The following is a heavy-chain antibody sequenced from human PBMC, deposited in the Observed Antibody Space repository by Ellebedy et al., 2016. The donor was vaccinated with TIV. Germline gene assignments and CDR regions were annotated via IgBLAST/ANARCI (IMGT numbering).Heavy chain of an antibody. Sequence: GESLKISCATSGFNLRSFWMSWVRQAPGKGLEWVANVKEDGNEQYYVDSVKGRFTISRDNAKNSLYLQMNSLRAEDTAVYYCVRDIFTAPGYGMDVWGQGTTVIVAS. CDR1: GFNLRSFW. J-gene: IGHJ6*02. D-gene: IGHD1-14*01. CDR2: VKEDGNEQ. V-gene: IGHV3-7*03. CDR3: VRDIFTAPGYGMDV.